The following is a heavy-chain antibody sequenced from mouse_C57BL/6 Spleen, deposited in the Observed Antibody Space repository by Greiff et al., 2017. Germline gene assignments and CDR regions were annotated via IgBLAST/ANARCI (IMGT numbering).Heavy chain of an antibody. CDR2: IRHKANGYTT. V-gene: IGHV7-3*01. J-gene: IGHJ4*01. Sequence: DVQLVESGGGLVQPGGSLSLSCAASGFTFTDYYMSWVRQPPGKALEWLGFIRHKANGYTTEYSASVKGRFTISRDTSQSILYLQMNALRAEDSGTSYCERSYYGNYDYYAMDYWGQGTSVTVSS. D-gene: IGHD2-10*01. CDR1: GFTFTDYY. CDR3: ERSYYGNYDYYAMDY.